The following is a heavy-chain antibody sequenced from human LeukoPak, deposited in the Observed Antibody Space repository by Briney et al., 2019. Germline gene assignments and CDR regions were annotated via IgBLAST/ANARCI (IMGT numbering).Heavy chain of an antibody. V-gene: IGHV4-34*01. Sequence: PSETLSLTCAVYGGSFSGYYWSWIRQPPGKGLEWIGEINHSGSTNYNPSLKSRVTISVDTSKNQFSLKLSSVTAADTAAYYCARRSLPYSSSWYGRAFDIWGQGTMVTVSS. J-gene: IGHJ3*02. CDR3: ARRSLPYSSSWYGRAFDI. CDR1: GGSFSGYY. D-gene: IGHD6-13*01. CDR2: INHSGST.